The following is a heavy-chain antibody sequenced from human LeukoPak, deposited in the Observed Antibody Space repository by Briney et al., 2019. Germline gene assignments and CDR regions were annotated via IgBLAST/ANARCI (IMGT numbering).Heavy chain of an antibody. CDR2: INPNSGGT. J-gene: IGHJ4*02. Sequence: GASVKVSCKTSEYTFTGYFMHWVRQAPGQGLEWMGRINPNSGGTNYAQKFQGRVTMTRDTSTSTVYMELSSLRSEDTAVYYCARGWPSGSYPIDYWGQGTLVTVSS. CDR1: EYTFTGYF. V-gene: IGHV1-2*06. CDR3: ARGWPSGSYPIDY. D-gene: IGHD3-10*01.